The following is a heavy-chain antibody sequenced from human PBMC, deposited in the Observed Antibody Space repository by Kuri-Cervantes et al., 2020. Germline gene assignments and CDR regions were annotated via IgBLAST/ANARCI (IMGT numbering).Heavy chain of an antibody. D-gene: IGHD6-13*01. J-gene: IGHJ4*02. CDR2: ISSSSSTI. CDR3: ARFYGSSWFGLD. Sequence: GESLKISCAASGITFSSYSMNWVRQAPGKGLEWVSYISSSSSTIYYADSVKGRFTISRDNSRNTLYLQMKSLRAEDTAVYFCARFYGSSWFGLDWGQGTLVTVSS. CDR1: GITFSSYS. V-gene: IGHV3-48*01.